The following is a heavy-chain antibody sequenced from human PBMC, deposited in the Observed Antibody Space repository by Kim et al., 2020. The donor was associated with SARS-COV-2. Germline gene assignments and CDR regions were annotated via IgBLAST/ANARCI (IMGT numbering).Heavy chain of an antibody. Sequence: SETLSLTCTVSGGSISSYYWSWIRQPPGKGLEWIGYIYYSGSTNYNPSLQSRVTISVDTSKNQFSLKLSSVTAADTAVYYCASFGITGTTGDYWGQGTLVTVSS. V-gene: IGHV4-59*08. CDR3: ASFGITGTTGDY. J-gene: IGHJ4*02. D-gene: IGHD1-7*01. CDR1: GGSISSYY. CDR2: IYYSGST.